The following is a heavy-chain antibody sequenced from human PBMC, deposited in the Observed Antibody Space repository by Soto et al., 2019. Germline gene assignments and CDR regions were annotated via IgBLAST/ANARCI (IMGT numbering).Heavy chain of an antibody. Sequence: GGSLRLSCVGSGFTFSTYWLSWVRQAPGKGLEWVGNIKEDGSDKNYVDSVKGRFTMSRDNAQNSLYLQMSSLRAEDTAVYYCAREIVGANALYDYWGQGXQVTVYS. V-gene: IGHV3-7*03. D-gene: IGHD1-26*01. CDR2: IKEDGSDK. CDR1: GFTFSTYW. J-gene: IGHJ4*02. CDR3: AREIVGANALYDY.